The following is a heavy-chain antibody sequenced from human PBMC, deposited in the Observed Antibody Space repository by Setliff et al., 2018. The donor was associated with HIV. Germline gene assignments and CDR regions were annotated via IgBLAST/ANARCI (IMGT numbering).Heavy chain of an antibody. Sequence: SETLSLTCTVSGVSITSYFWSWIRQPPGKGLEWIGFIYYSGSTSGGTNYNPSLKSRVTISLDTSKNKFSLNLSSVTAADTAVYYCASSLNGDSEPWYFDLWGRGTLVTVSS. D-gene: IGHD4-17*01. CDR1: GVSITSYF. CDR3: ASSLNGDSEPWYFDL. V-gene: IGHV4-59*01. CDR2: IYYSGSTSGGT. J-gene: IGHJ2*01.